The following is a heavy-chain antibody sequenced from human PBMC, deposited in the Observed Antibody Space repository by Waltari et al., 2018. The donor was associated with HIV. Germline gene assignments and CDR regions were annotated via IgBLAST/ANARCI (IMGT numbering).Heavy chain of an antibody. CDR1: GFTFDDYA. V-gene: IGHV3-9*01. J-gene: IGHJ4*02. CDR3: AKEGGSRRGLMC. CDR2: ISWNSGSI. D-gene: IGHD1-26*01. Sequence: EVQLVESGGGLVQPGRSLRLSCAASGFTFDDYAMHWVRQAPGKGLEWVSGISWNSGSIGYADSVKGRFTISRDNAKNSLYLQMNSLRAEDTALYYCAKEGGSRRGLMCWGQGTLVTVSS.